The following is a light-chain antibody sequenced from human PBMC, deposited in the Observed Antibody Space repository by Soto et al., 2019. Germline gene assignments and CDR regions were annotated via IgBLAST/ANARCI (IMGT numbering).Light chain of an antibody. CDR3: QQYGSSPRT. Sequence: EIVLTQSPGPLSLSPGERATLSCRASQSVSSSYLAWYQQKPGQAPRLLIYGASSRATGIPDRFSGSGSGTDFTRTISRREPEDFAVYYCQQYGSSPRTFGQGTKVEIK. CDR1: QSVSSSY. CDR2: GAS. V-gene: IGKV3-20*01. J-gene: IGKJ1*01.